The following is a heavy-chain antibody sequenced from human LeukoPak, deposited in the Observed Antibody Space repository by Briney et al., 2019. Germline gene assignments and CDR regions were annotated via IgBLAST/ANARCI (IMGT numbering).Heavy chain of an antibody. V-gene: IGHV3-21*01. Sequence: PGGSLRLSCAASGFTFSSYSMNWVRQAPGKGLEWVSSISSSSSYIYYAASVKGRFPISRDNAKNSLYLQMNSLRAEDTAVYYCARDRPVVPAPLWFGELWRDFDYWGQGTLVTVSS. J-gene: IGHJ4*02. CDR2: ISSSSSYI. D-gene: IGHD3-10*01. CDR1: GFTFSSYS. CDR3: ARDRPVVPAPLWFGELWRDFDY.